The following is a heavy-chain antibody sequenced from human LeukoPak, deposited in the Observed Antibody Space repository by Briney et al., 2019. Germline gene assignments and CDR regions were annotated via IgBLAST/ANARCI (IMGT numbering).Heavy chain of an antibody. V-gene: IGHV4-31*03. Sequence: PSETLSLTCTVSGGSISSGGYYWSWIRQHPGKGLEWIGYIYYSGSTYYNPSLKSRVTISVDTSKNQFSLKLSSVTAADTAVYYCARDAVGVRDPYYYYYGMDVWGQGTTVTVSS. CDR1: GGSISSGGYY. CDR3: ARDAVGVRDPYYYYYGMDV. D-gene: IGHD3-10*01. J-gene: IGHJ6*02. CDR2: IYYSGST.